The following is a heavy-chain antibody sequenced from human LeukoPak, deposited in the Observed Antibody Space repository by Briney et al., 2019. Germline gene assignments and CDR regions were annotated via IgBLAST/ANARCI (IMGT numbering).Heavy chain of an antibody. V-gene: IGHV3-48*01. CDR1: GFSLSSYS. CDR3: AKDRSIGTYYTFDS. Sequence: GGSLRLSCAASGFSLSSYSMNWVRQAPGKGLEWISYISGSGSTRYYADSVKGRFTVSRDIAKNTLYLQMSSLTAKDTAVYYCAKDRSIGTYYTFDSWGQGTLVTVSS. D-gene: IGHD1-26*01. CDR2: ISGSGSTR. J-gene: IGHJ4*02.